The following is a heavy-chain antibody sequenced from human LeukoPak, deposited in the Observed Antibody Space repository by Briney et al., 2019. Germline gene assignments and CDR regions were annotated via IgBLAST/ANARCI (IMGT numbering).Heavy chain of an antibody. CDR3: AKVDYYDSSGNYPNWFDP. V-gene: IGHV3-53*01. CDR1: ELTVTSNY. D-gene: IGHD3-22*01. Sequence: PGGSLRLSCAASELTVTSNYMSWVRQAPGKGLQWVSVIYPGGDIYYADSLKGRFTISRDNYKNTLYLQMNSLRAEDTAVYYCAKVDYYDSSGNYPNWFDPWGQGTLVTVSS. CDR2: IYPGGDI. J-gene: IGHJ5*02.